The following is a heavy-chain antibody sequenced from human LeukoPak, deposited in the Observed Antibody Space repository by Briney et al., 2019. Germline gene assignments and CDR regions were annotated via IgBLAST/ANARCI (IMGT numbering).Heavy chain of an antibody. J-gene: IGHJ4*02. Sequence: SVKVSCKACGDSFSSYALSWVRQAPGQRLEWMGRIIPILDIKTYAERFQDRVTITADEDTSTVYMELSSLRSEDTALYYCARDSRPYYTGSGSYYKLGRFDYWGQGTGVTVSS. CDR3: ARDSRPYYTGSGSYYKLGRFDY. CDR2: IIPILDIK. D-gene: IGHD3-10*01. V-gene: IGHV1-69*04. CDR1: GDSFSSYA.